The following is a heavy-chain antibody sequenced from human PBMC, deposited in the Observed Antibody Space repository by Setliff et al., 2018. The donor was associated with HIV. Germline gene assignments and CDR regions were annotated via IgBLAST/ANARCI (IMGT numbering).Heavy chain of an antibody. D-gene: IGHD2-21*02. CDR3: ATLDHSGGNFLAY. CDR1: GGSITSYY. CDR2: IHSSGST. V-gene: IGHV4-4*09. J-gene: IGHJ4*02. Sequence: SETLSLTCTVSGGSITSYYCNWIRQPPGKGPEWIGYIHSSGSTIYNPSLKSRITISLDTSKEQFSLELSSATAADTAVYYCATLDHSGGNFLAYWGQGSLVTVSS.